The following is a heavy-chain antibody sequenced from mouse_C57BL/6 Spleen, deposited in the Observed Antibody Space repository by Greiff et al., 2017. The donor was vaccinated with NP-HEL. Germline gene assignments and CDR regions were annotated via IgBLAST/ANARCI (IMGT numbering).Heavy chain of an antibody. CDR1: GFNIKDDY. CDR2: IDPENGDT. Sequence: VQLKESGAELVRPGASVTLSCTASGFNIKDDYMHWVKQRPEQGLAWIGWIDPENGDTEYASKFQGKATITADTSSNTAYLQLSSLTSEDTAVYYCTTVVANAMDYWGQGTSVTVSS. J-gene: IGHJ4*01. D-gene: IGHD1-1*01. V-gene: IGHV14-4*01. CDR3: TTVVANAMDY.